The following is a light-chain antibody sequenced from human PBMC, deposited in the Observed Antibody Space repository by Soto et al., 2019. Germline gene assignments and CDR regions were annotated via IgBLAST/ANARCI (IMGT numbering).Light chain of an antibody. CDR3: RQSYSTPYT. J-gene: IGKJ2*01. V-gene: IGKV1-39*01. Sequence: DIQMTQSPSSLSASVGDRVTITCRASQSMSSYLNWYQQKPGKVPKLLIYAASSLQSGVPRRFSGSGSGTDFTLTIRSLQPEYFATYYCRQSYSTPYTFGQGTKLEIK. CDR1: QSMSSY. CDR2: AAS.